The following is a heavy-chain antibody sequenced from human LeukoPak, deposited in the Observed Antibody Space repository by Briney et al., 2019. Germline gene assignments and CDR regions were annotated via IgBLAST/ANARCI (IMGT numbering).Heavy chain of an antibody. CDR3: ARDMACSSTSCEGNWFDP. D-gene: IGHD2-2*01. CDR1: GYTFTGYY. V-gene: IGHV1-2*02. CDR2: INPNSGGT. J-gene: IGHJ5*02. Sequence: ASVKVSCKASGYTFTGYYMHWVRQAPGQGLEWMGWINPNSGGTNYAQKFQGRVTMTRDTSISTAYKELSRLRSDDTAVYYCARDMACSSTSCEGNWFDPWGQGTLVTVSS.